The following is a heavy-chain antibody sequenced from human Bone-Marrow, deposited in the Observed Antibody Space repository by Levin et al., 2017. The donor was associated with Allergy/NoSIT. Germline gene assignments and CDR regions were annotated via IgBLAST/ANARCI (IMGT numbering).Heavy chain of an antibody. J-gene: IGHJ4*02. V-gene: IGHV1-69*13. CDR3: ARVAWDVGGASDF. CDR1: GGIFNNNA. CDR2: IIPTLGTP. Sequence: SVKVSCKASGGIFNNNAFSWVRQAPGQGLEWMGGIIPTLGTPNYAQKFQGRATISADESTSTAYMELRSLKSDDTAVYYCARVAWDVGGASDFWGQGTLVTVSS. D-gene: IGHD1-26*01.